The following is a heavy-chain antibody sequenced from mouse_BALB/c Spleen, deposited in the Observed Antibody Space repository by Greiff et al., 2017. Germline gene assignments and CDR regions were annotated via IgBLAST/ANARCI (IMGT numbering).Heavy chain of an antibody. CDR1: GYTFTSYT. V-gene: IGHV1-4*02. D-gene: IGHD2-14*01. J-gene: IGHJ3*01. CDR3: AGYEAWFAY. CDR2: INPSSGYT. Sequence: VQLQQSAAELARPGASVKMSCKASGYTFTSYTMHWVKQRPGQGLEWIGYINPSSGYTEYNQKFKDKTTLTADKSSSTAYMQLSSLTSEDSAVYYCAGYEAWFAYWGQGTLVTVSA.